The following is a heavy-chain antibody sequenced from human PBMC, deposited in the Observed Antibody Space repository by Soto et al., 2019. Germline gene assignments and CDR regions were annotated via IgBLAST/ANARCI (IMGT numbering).Heavy chain of an antibody. J-gene: IGHJ6*03. CDR2: IYSGGST. D-gene: IGHD6-6*01. V-gene: IGHV3-66*01. CDR3: ATLPPLEYSSSSPYYYYYYMDV. Sequence: GGSLRLSCAASGFTVSSNYMSWVRQAPGKGLEWVSVIYSGGSTYYADSVKGRFTISRDNSKNTLYLQMNSLRAEDTAVYYCATLPPLEYSSSSPYYYYYYMDVWGKGTTVTVSS. CDR1: GFTVSSNY.